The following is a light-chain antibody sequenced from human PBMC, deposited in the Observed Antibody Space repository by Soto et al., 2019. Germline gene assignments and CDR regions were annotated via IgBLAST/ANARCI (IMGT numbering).Light chain of an antibody. V-gene: IGKV3-11*01. CDR1: QSVSSY. CDR3: QERSYWTQIT. J-gene: IGKJ5*01. CDR2: DAS. Sequence: EIVLTQSPATLSLSPGERATLSCRASQSVSSYLAWYQQKPGQAPRLLIYDASNRATGIPARFSGSGSGTDFTLTISSLETEDFAVYYGQERSYWTQITFGQETRMEIK.